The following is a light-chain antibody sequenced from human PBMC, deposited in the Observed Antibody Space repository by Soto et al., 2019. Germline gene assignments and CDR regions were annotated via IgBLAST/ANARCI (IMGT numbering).Light chain of an antibody. CDR3: QQYANWPKT. CDR2: AAS. V-gene: IGKV3-15*01. CDR1: QSVSNK. J-gene: IGKJ1*01. Sequence: EIVMTQSPATLSVSPGERATLSCRASQSVSNKLVWYQQKPGQAPRLLIYAASTRATGIPARFSGSGSETEFTPTISSLQSEDLAVYYCQQYANWPKTFGQGTKVDIK.